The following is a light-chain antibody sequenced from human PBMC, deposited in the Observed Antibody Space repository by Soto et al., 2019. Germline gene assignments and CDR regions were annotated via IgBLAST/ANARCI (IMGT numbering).Light chain of an antibody. CDR2: AAS. CDR3: QQYRNWPPLT. J-gene: IGKJ4*01. CDR1: QSVESA. V-gene: IGKV3-15*01. Sequence: EIGMTQSPATLSVSPGETATLSCMASQSVESAVAWHPHKPGQAPRLLIVAASIRATGVPGRFTGGGSGTEFLLGIGSLQSEDVAVYYWQQYRNWPPLTFGGGTTVEVK.